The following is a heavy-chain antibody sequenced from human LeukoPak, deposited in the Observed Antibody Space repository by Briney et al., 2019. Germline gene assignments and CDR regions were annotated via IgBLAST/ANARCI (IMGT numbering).Heavy chain of an antibody. Sequence: TGGSLRLSCAASGFTFSSYCMNWVRQAPGKGLEWVSSISSSSSYIYYADSVKGRFTISRDNAKNSLYLQMNSLRAEDTAVYYCARGRQWLVQVSYMDVWGKGTTVTVSS. CDR3: ARGRQWLVQVSYMDV. V-gene: IGHV3-21*01. J-gene: IGHJ6*03. CDR2: ISSSSSYI. D-gene: IGHD6-19*01. CDR1: GFTFSSYC.